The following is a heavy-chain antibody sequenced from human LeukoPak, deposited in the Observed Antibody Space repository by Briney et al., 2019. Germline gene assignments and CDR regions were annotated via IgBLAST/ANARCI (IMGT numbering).Heavy chain of an antibody. CDR1: GGSISSYY. V-gene: IGHV4-59*08. J-gene: IGHJ3*02. D-gene: IGHD1-26*01. Sequence: SETLSLTCTVPGGSISSYYWSWVRQPPGKGLEWIGHIYYSGSTSYNPSLKSRVTTLVDTSKNQFSLELSSVTAADTAVYYCARHVKGATNAFEIWGQGTMVTVSS. CDR3: ARHVKGATNAFEI. CDR2: IYYSGST.